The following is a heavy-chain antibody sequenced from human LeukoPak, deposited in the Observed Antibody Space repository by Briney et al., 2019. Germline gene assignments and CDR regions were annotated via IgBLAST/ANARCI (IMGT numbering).Heavy chain of an antibody. CDR2: IYSGGST. V-gene: IGHV3-66*01. CDR1: GFIVSSNY. CDR3: ATRGHYSNKHYYHCYAMDV. D-gene: IGHD4-11*01. J-gene: IGHJ6*02. Sequence: GGSLRLSCAASGFIVSSNYMSWVRQAPGKGLEWVSVIYSGGSTYYAESEKDRFTISRDKSKNTMYLQMNSLRAENTTVYYWATRGHYSNKHYYHCYAMDVWGQGTTVTVSS.